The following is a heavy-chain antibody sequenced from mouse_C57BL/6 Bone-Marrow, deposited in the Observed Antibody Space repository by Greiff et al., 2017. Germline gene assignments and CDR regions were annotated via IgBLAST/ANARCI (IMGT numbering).Heavy chain of an antibody. CDR1: GYTFTSYS. Sequence: VNVVESGAELARPGASVKLSCKASGYTFTSYSMHWVKQRPGQGLEWIGYINPSNGYTKYNQKFKDKATLTADKSSRTAYMQLGSLTSEDSAVYYYARWGGAYWDFDVWDAGNTVTVSS. V-gene: IGHV1-4*01. J-gene: IGHJ1*01. CDR3: ARWGGAYWDFDV. CDR2: INPSNGYT.